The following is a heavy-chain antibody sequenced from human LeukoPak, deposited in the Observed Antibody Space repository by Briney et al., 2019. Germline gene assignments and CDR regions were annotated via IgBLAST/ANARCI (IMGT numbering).Heavy chain of an antibody. D-gene: IGHD2-8*01. CDR1: GYTFTSYY. CDR2: INPSGGST. Sequence: EASVKVSCKASGYTFTSYYMHWVRQAPGQGLEWMGIINPSGGSTSYAQKFQGRVTMTRDTSTSTVYMELSSLRSEDTAVYYCARMEVRGMLPIYYYYYGMDVWGQGTTVTVSS. V-gene: IGHV1-46*01. CDR3: ARMEVRGMLPIYYYYYGMDV. J-gene: IGHJ6*02.